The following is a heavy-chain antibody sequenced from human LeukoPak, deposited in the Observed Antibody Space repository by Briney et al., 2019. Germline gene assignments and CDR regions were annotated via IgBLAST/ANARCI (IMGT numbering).Heavy chain of an antibody. Sequence: SETLSLTCTVSGGSISSGYYWGWIRQPPGKGLEWIGSIYHSGSTYYNPSLKSRVTISVDTSKNHFSLKLSSVTAADTAVYYCARRYSSGWYNYRGQGTLVTVSS. CDR3: ARRYSSGWYNY. V-gene: IGHV4-38-2*02. CDR2: IYHSGST. J-gene: IGHJ4*02. D-gene: IGHD6-19*01. CDR1: GGSISSGYY.